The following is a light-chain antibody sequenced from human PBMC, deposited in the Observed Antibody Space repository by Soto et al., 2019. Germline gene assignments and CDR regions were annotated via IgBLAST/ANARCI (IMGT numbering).Light chain of an antibody. Sequence: DIHLTQSPSTLSASVGDRVTITCRASQSVSIWLAWYRQKPGKPPKVLIYGASNLQSGVPPRFSGSGSGTDFTLAISSLQPEDSATYYCLQDINYPWTFGQGTKVDIK. V-gene: IGKV1-5*01. J-gene: IGKJ1*01. CDR3: LQDINYPWT. CDR2: GAS. CDR1: QSVSIW.